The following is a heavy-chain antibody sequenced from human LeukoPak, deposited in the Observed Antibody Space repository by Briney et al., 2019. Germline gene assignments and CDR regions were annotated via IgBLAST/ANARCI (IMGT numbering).Heavy chain of an antibody. V-gene: IGHV1-69*13. CDR2: IIPIFGTA. D-gene: IGHD2-15*01. CDR1: GGTFSSYA. Sequence: SVKVSCKASGGTFSSYAISWVRQAPGQGLEWMGGIIPIFGTANYAQKFQGRVTITADESTSTAYMELSSLRSEDTAVYYCARDDCSGGSCYIFFDYWGQGTLVTVSS. CDR3: ARDDCSGGSCYIFFDY. J-gene: IGHJ4*02.